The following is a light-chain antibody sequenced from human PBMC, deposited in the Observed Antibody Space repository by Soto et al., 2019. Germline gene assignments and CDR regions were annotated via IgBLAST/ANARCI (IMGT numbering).Light chain of an antibody. J-gene: IGLJ2*01. V-gene: IGLV1-44*01. CDR3: AAWADSRTVV. Sequence: QSVLTQPPSASGTPGQRVTISCSGSSSNIGSNTVTWYQQLPGTAPKLLIYSNNQRPSGVPDRFSGSKSGTTASLAISGLQSEDEADYYCAAWADSRTVVFGAGTKVTVL. CDR1: SSNIGSNT. CDR2: SNN.